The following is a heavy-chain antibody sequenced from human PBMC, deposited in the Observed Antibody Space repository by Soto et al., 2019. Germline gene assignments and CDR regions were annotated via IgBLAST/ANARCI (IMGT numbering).Heavy chain of an antibody. D-gene: IGHD6-13*01. Sequence: QVHLVQSGAEVKKPVASVKVSCRASGYTFSSYAVHWLRQAPGQRVEWVGWINTAKETTKYSQKFQCTVTITRATSATIVYMYLSSLSPEDTAVYYCATGNSWSYFVHWGQGTLVTVSA. V-gene: IGHV1-3*04. CDR1: GYTFSSYA. J-gene: IGHJ4*02. CDR2: INTAKETT. CDR3: ATGNSWSYFVH.